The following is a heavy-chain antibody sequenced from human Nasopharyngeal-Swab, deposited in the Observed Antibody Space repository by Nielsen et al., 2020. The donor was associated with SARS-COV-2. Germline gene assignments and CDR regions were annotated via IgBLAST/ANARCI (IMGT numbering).Heavy chain of an antibody. Sequence: ASVKVSCKASGYNFTTYDFNWVRQATGQGLEWMGWMNPNSGNTGYAQKFQGRVTMTRDTSISTAYMELSRLRSDDTAVYYCARDGVVGATGEPLDYWGQGTLVTVSS. CDR1: GYNFTTYD. J-gene: IGHJ4*02. V-gene: IGHV1-8*01. CDR3: ARDGVVGATGEPLDY. CDR2: MNPNSGNT. D-gene: IGHD1-26*01.